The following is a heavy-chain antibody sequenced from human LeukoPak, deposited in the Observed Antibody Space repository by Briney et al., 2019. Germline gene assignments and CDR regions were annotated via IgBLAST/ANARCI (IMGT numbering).Heavy chain of an antibody. Sequence: ASVKVSCKASGYTFTNYYIHWVRQAPGQGLEWMGIIKPRGGSTTYAQKFQGRVTMTRGTSTSTVYMELSSLTSEDTAVYYCAREGYCSGASCYNLQHWGQGTLVTVSS. V-gene: IGHV1-46*01. D-gene: IGHD2-2*02. CDR2: IKPRGGST. CDR1: GYTFTNYY. J-gene: IGHJ1*01. CDR3: AREGYCSGASCYNLQH.